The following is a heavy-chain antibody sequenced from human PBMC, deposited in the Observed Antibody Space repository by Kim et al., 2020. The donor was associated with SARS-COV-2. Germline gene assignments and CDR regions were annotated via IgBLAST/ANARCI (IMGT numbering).Heavy chain of an antibody. Sequence: GGSLRLSCTASGFTVTGYGMHWVRQAPGKGLDWVASLSGGEGNMFYADSVKGRFTISRDNFKNTLYLQMNSLRVDDTAAYYCGKGGGARFWGLWSQATV. J-gene: IGHJ1*01. D-gene: IGHD3-16*01. V-gene: IGHV3-30*18. CDR3: GKGGGARF. CDR1: GFTVTGYG. CDR2: LSGGEGNM.